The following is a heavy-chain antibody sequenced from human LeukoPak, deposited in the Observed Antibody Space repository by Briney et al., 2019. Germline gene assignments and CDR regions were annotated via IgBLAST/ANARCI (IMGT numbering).Heavy chain of an antibody. CDR1: GFTFSSYA. Sequence: GGSLRLYCAASGFTFSSYAMSWVRQAPGKGLEWVSAISGSGGSTYYADSVKGRFTISRDNSKNTLYLQMNSLRAEDTAVYYCAKDRTRSIAAVTLDYWGQGTLVTVSS. V-gene: IGHV3-23*01. J-gene: IGHJ4*02. CDR3: AKDRTRSIAAVTLDY. D-gene: IGHD6-13*01. CDR2: ISGSGGST.